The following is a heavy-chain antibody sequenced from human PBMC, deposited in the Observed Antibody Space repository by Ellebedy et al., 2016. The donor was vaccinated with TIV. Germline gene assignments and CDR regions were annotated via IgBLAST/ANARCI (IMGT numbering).Heavy chain of an antibody. D-gene: IGHD3-16*01. CDR3: ARDMGSNGYPGWFNP. J-gene: IGHJ5*02. V-gene: IGHV6-1*01. Sequence: SQTLSLTCXISGDSVSSNSAVWNWIRQSPSRGLEWLGKTSYRSKWYNDSAVSVKSRITINPDTSKNQFSLQLNSVTPEDTAVYYCARDMGSNGYPGWFNPWGQGTLVTVSS. CDR2: TSYRSKWYN. CDR1: GDSVSSNSAV.